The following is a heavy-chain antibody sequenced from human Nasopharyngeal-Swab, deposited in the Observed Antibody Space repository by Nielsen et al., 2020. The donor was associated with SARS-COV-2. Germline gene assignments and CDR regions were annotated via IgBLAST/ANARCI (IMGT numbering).Heavy chain of an antibody. CDR1: GGSFSGYY. J-gene: IGHJ6*02. CDR3: SRGRRLRHYYYYYGMDV. V-gene: IGHV4-34*01. Sequence: SEILSLTCAVYGGSFSGYYWSWIRQPPGKGLEWIGEINHSGSTNYNPSLKSRVTISVDTSKHQFSLKLSSVTAADTALYYCSRGRRLRHYYYYYGMDVWGQGTTVTVSS. D-gene: IGHD3-3*01. CDR2: INHSGST.